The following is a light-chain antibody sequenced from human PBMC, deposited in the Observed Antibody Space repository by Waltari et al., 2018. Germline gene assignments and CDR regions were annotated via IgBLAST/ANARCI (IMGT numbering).Light chain of an antibody. CDR1: NSDVGNYNL. V-gene: IGLV2-23*01. J-gene: IGLJ1*01. CDR2: EGS. CDR3: CSYAGSSTWV. Sequence: QSALTQPASVSGSPGQSITISCTGTNSDVGNYNLVSWYQQHPGKAPKLMIYEGSKRPSGVSNRFSGSKSGNTASLTISGLQAEDEADYHCCSYAGSSTWVFGTGTNVTVL.